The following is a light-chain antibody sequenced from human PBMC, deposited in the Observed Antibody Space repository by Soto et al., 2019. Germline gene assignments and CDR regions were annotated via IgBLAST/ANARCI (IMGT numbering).Light chain of an antibody. J-gene: IGLJ1*01. CDR2: NVS. V-gene: IGLV2-14*03. CDR1: SSDVGGYNH. CDR3: TSSTSGSLYV. Sequence: QSALTPPASVSGSPGQSITISCTGTSSDVGGYNHVSWYQQYPGKVPKLLIYNVSHRPSGVSNRFSGSKSGNTASLTISGLQAEDEADYFCTSSTSGSLYVFGTGTKLTVL.